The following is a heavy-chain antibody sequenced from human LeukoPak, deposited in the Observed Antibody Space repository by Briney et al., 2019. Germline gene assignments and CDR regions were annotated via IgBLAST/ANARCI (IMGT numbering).Heavy chain of an antibody. CDR2: VADYGSV. V-gene: IGHV4-34*01. Sequence: NPGGSLRLSCAASGFTFSNAWMSWVRQSPGKGLEWIGEVADYGSVNYNPSLQSRVTISLDTSKNHFSLKVSSMTAADTAVYYCARRRVTVIVVSTFDSWGQGTLVTVSP. D-gene: IGHD3-22*01. CDR1: GFTFSNAW. CDR3: ARRRVTVIVVSTFDS. J-gene: IGHJ4*02.